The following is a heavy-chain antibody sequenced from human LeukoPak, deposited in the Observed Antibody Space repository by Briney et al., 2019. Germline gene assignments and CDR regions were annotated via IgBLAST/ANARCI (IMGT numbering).Heavy chain of an antibody. CDR1: GFTFSSYA. Sequence: GGSLRLSCAASGFTFSSYAMHWVRQAPAKGLQWVAVISYDGSNTYYADSVKSRFTISRDNSKNTLYLQLNSLRAEDTAVYYCARVYYYGSGTTTEGYYYYGMDVWGKGTTVTVSS. CDR2: ISYDGSNT. J-gene: IGHJ6*04. CDR3: ARVYYYGSGTTTEGYYYYGMDV. D-gene: IGHD3-10*01. V-gene: IGHV3-30*04.